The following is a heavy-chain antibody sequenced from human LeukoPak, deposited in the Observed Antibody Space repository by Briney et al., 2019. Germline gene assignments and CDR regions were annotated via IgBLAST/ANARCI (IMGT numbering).Heavy chain of an antibody. CDR3: SKDAASGTYGTFDY. CDR1: GFTFSSCG. CDR2: ISASGYNT. Sequence: GGTLRLSCAASGFTFSSCGMSWVRQAPGKGLEWVSTISASGYNTYYAGSVQGRFTISRDNSKNTLYLQMNSLRAEDTALYYCSKDAASGTYGTFDYWGQGTLVIVSS. V-gene: IGHV3-23*01. D-gene: IGHD3-10*01. J-gene: IGHJ4*02.